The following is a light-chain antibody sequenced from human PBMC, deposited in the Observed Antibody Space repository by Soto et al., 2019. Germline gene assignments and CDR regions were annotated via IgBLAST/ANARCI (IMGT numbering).Light chain of an antibody. CDR2: GAS. J-gene: IGKJ1*01. V-gene: IGKV3-15*01. Sequence: EIVMTQSPATLSVSPGERATLSCRANQSVSSNLAWYQQKPGQAPRLLISGASTRATGIPDRFSGSGSGTDFALTISRLEPEDFAVYYCQQYGNSPQTFGQGTKVDIK. CDR1: QSVSSN. CDR3: QQYGNSPQT.